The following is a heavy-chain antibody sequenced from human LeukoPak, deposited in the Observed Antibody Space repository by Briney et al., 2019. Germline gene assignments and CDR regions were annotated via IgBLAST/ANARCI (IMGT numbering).Heavy chain of an antibody. CDR3: AKDISIVATVTVCDY. CDR1: VFTFDDYA. CDR2: ISWNSGSI. J-gene: IGHJ4*02. D-gene: IGHD5-12*01. Sequence: PGRSLRLSCAASVFTFDDYAMHWVRQAPGKGLGWVSGISWNSGSIGYADSVKGRFTISRDNAKNSLYLQMNSLRAEDTALYYCAKDISIVATVTVCDYWGQGTLVTVSS. V-gene: IGHV3-9*01.